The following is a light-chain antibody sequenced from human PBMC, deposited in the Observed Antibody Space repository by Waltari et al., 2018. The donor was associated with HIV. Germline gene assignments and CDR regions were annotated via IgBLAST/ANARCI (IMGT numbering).Light chain of an antibody. Sequence: EIVLTQSPATLSLSPGERATLSCRASQSVGRYLAWYQQRPGQAPRLLICDASNRATGIPVRFSGSGSGTDFTLTISSLEPEDFALYYCQQRTNWPPYSFGQGTKLEIK. CDR2: DAS. J-gene: IGKJ2*03. CDR1: QSVGRY. V-gene: IGKV3-11*01. CDR3: QQRTNWPPYS.